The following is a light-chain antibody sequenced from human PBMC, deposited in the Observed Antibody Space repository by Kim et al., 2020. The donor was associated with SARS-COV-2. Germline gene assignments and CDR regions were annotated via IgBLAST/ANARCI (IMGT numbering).Light chain of an antibody. CDR2: SNN. Sequence: QSVLTQPPSASGTPGQRVTISCSGSSCNIGSNNVVWYQQLPGAAPNLLIYSNNQRPSGIPDRFSGSRSGTSASLAISGLQSGDEADYYCAVWDDSLKQGVFGGGTQLTVL. J-gene: IGLJ3*02. CDR1: SCNIGSNN. CDR3: AVWDDSLKQGV. V-gene: IGLV1-44*01.